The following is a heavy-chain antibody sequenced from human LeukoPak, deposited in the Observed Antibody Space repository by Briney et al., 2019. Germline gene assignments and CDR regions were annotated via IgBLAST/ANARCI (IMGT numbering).Heavy chain of an antibody. Sequence: SVKVSCKASGGTFSSYGISWVRQAPGQGLEWMARIIPIFGTTNYAQKFQGRVTITADTSTSIAYMDLRSLRSEDTAVYYCAREYYYDSSGYHPAEYFNHWGQGTLVTVSS. V-gene: IGHV1-69*06. J-gene: IGHJ1*01. CDR1: GGTFSSYG. D-gene: IGHD3-22*01. CDR3: AREYYYDSSGYHPAEYFNH. CDR2: IIPIFGTT.